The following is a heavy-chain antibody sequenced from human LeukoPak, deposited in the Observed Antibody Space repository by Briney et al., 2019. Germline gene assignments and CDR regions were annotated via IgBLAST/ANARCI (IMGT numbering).Heavy chain of an antibody. J-gene: IGHJ4*02. CDR3: ARGLCGGDCYSD. Sequence: GGSLRLSCAASGFTFSTYHMDRVRQAPGKGLEWVSSISTTSSYIYYSDSARGRFTISRDNAKNSLYLQMNSLRAEDTAVYYCARGLCGGDCYSDWGPGTLVTVSS. D-gene: IGHD2-21*02. CDR1: GFTFSTYH. V-gene: IGHV3-21*01. CDR2: ISTTSSYI.